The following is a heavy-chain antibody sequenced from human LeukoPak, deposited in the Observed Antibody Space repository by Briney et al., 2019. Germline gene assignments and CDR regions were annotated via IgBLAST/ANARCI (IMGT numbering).Heavy chain of an antibody. J-gene: IGHJ3*02. CDR1: GGSFSGYY. V-gene: IGHV4-34*01. D-gene: IGHD6-13*01. Sequence: SETLSLTCAVYGGSFSGYYWSWIRQPPGKGLEWIGEINHSGSTNYNPSLKSRVTISVDTSKNQFSLKLSSVTAADTAVYYCARDPNSSSWWNDAFDIWGQGTMVTVSS. CDR2: INHSGST. CDR3: ARDPNSSSWWNDAFDI.